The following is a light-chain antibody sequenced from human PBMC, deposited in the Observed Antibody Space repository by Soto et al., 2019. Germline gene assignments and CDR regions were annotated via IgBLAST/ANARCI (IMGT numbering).Light chain of an antibody. V-gene: IGKV3-20*01. CDR1: QSVSSSY. Sequence: EIVLTQSPGTLSLSPGERATLSCRASQSVSSSYLAWYQQKPGQAPRLLIYAASSRATGIPDRFSGSGSGTDFTLTISRLEPEDFAVYYCQKYGSSLLTFGGGTKVEIK. CDR2: AAS. J-gene: IGKJ4*01. CDR3: QKYGSSLLT.